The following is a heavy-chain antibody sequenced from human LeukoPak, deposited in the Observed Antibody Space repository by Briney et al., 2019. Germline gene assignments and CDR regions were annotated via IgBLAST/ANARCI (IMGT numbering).Heavy chain of an antibody. J-gene: IGHJ4*02. CDR3: ARGRGLPVRPPNEGFLDY. CDR1: GFTFSSYA. Sequence: GGSLRLSCAASGFTFSSYAMSWVRQAPGKGLEWVSGISGSGVNTYYANSVKGRFTISRDKFMNTLYLQMNSLRAEDTAVYYCARGRGLPVRPPNEGFLDYWGRGTLVTVSS. CDR2: ISGSGVNT. V-gene: IGHV3-23*01. D-gene: IGHD6-6*01.